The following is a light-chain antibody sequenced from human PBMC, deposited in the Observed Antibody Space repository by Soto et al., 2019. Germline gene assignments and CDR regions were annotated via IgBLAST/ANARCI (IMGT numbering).Light chain of an antibody. Sequence: SYELTQPPSVSVAPGQTAGIPCGGDNIGNKSVHWYQQKPGQAPVLVVYDDSDRPSGIPERFSGSNSGNTATLTISRVEAGDEADYYCQVWDTTSDHPHVVFGGGTKLTVL. CDR3: QVWDTTSDHPHVV. CDR1: NIGNKS. V-gene: IGLV3-21*02. CDR2: DDS. J-gene: IGLJ2*01.